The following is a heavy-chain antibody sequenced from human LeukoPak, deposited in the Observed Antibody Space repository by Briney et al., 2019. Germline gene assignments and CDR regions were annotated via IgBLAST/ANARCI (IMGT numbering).Heavy chain of an antibody. CDR2: IRSKAYVGTT. CDR1: GVILGDYA. J-gene: IGHJ4*02. D-gene: IGHD3-10*01. CDR3: GKEIEDPWFETFDSYFDC. Sequence: SLRLSCTTSGVILGDYAIHCVRQAPGQGRRWWSFIRSKAYVGTTDYAASVKGRFTIPREHSKTIAHLHMTRLTAETTPVYYCGKEIEDPWFETFDSYFDCWGQGTLVTVSS. V-gene: IGHV3-49*04.